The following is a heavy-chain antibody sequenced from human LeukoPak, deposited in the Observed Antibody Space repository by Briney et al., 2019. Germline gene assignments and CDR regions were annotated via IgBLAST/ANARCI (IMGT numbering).Heavy chain of an antibody. CDR2: IWYDGSNK. CDR1: GFTFNSYG. V-gene: IGHV3-33*01. J-gene: IGHJ4*02. CDR3: ARDPGVRWLVGFDY. D-gene: IGHD6-19*01. Sequence: GGSLRLSCAASGFTFNSYGMHWVRQAPDKGLEWVAVIWYDGSNKYYADSVKGRFTISRDNSENTLYLQMDSLRAEDTAVYYCARDPGVRWLVGFDYWGQGTLVTVSS.